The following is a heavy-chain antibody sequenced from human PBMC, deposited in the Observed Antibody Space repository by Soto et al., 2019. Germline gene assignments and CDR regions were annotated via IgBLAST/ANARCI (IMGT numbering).Heavy chain of an antibody. J-gene: IGHJ3*02. CDR1: GFTFSEYS. V-gene: IGHV3-21*01. CDR2: IANGDNHI. CDR3: AMENGHCTDACNRGAFDI. Sequence: EVQVVESGGGLVKPGGSLRLPCAASGFTFSEYSFLWVRQAPGKGLEWLSFIANGDNHIFYSDSVKGRFTISRDNAKNSVYLQWNSLRADDSAVYYCAMENGHCTDACNRGAFDIWGQGTMVTVSS. D-gene: IGHD2-2*01.